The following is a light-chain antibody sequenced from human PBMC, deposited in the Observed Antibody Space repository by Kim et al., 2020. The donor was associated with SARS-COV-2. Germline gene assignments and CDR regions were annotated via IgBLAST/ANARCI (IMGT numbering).Light chain of an antibody. CDR1: QSVSRTN. CDR2: ATS. V-gene: IGKV3-20*01. J-gene: IGKJ2*01. Sequence: LSPGESVTLSCRATQSVSRTNLAWYHQRPGQAPRLLIYATSTRAKGIPDRFSGSGSGTDFTLTISRLEPEDFAVYYCQQYDNSLYTFGQGTKLEI. CDR3: QQYDNSLYT.